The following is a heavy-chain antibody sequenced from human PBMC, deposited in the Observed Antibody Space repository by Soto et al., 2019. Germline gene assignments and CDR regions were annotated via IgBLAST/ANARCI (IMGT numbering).Heavy chain of an antibody. Sequence: PGGSLRLSCEASGFTFSGFDMHWVRQPTGKGLEWVSSIGTAGDTYYAVSVKGRRTISSDNDKNSLSLQINSLSAGDMAVYFCAKSHEIGTPFFDSWGQGTQVTVSS. D-gene: IGHD2-15*01. CDR2: IGTAGDT. V-gene: IGHV3-13*01. CDR1: GFTFSGFD. J-gene: IGHJ4*02. CDR3: AKSHEIGTPFFDS.